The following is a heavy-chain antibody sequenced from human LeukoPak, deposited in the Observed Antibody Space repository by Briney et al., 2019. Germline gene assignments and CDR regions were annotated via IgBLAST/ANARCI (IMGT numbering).Heavy chain of an antibody. V-gene: IGHV3-33*06. CDR1: GFTFSSYG. D-gene: IGHD3-10*01. J-gene: IGHJ4*02. CDR2: IWYDGSNK. CDR3: GKDLAMVRGVALDY. Sequence: GRSLRLSCAASGFTFSSYGMHWVRQAPGKGLEWVAVIWYDGSNKYYADSVKGRFTISRDNSKNTLYLQMNSLRAEDTAVYYCGKDLAMVRGVALDYWGQGTLVTVSS.